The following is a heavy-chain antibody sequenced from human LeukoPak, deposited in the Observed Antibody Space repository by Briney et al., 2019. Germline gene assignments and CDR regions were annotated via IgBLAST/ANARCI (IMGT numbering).Heavy chain of an antibody. V-gene: IGHV2-70*11. J-gene: IGHJ4*02. Sequence: SGPALVKPTQTLTLTCTFSGFSLSTSGMCVSWIRQPPGKALEWLARIDWDDDKYYSTSLKTRLTISKDTSKNQVVLTMTNMDPVDTATYYCARTYYDILTGYRLFDYWGQGTLVTVSS. CDR1: GFSLSTSGMC. CDR3: ARTYYDILTGYRLFDY. CDR2: IDWDDDK. D-gene: IGHD3-9*01.